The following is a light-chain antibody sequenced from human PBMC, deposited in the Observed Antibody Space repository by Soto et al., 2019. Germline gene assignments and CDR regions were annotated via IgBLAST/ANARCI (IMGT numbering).Light chain of an antibody. Sequence: EIVLTQSPATLSSSPGERATLSCGASADVSSSYVAWYQQKSGLAPRLLIHDASSRATGIPDRFSGSKSGTDFTLTIRRLEPEDAGVYYCQQYGSSPITFGQGTRLEIK. CDR1: ADVSSSY. CDR3: QQYGSSPIT. V-gene: IGKV3D-20*01. CDR2: DAS. J-gene: IGKJ5*01.